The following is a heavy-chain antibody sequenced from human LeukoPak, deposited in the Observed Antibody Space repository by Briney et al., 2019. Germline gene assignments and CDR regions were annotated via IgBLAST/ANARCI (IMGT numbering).Heavy chain of an antibody. CDR1: GYTFTAYY. V-gene: IGHV1-2*02. J-gene: IGHJ5*02. Sequence: GASVKVSCKASGYTFTAYYMHWVRLAPGQGLEWMGWITPNSGGTKYAQRFQGRVTMTRDTSISTAYMELSGLRSEDTAVYYCARGFRLSAIEDWFDPWGQGTLVTVSS. D-gene: IGHD2-2*02. CDR2: ITPNSGGT. CDR3: ARGFRLSAIEDWFDP.